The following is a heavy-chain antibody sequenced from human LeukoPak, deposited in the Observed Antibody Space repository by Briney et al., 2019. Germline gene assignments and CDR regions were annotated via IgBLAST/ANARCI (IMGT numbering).Heavy chain of an antibody. J-gene: IGHJ4*02. Sequence: PGESLRLSCTASGFTFTSYSMNWVRQAPGKGLEWVSYISSASGTIYYADSVKGRFTISRDNAKNSLYLQMNSLRAEDTAVYYCARSPVSRYFDWLFPTYYFDYWGQGTLVTVSS. V-gene: IGHV3-48*04. CDR2: ISSASGTI. CDR1: GFTFTSYS. CDR3: ARSPVSRYFDWLFPTYYFDY. D-gene: IGHD3-9*01.